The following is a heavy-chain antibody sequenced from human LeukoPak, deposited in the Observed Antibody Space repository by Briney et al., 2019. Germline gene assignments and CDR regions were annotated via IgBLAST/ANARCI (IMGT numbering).Heavy chain of an antibody. CDR1: GGSISSYY. CDR3: ARAGGFGELLSPFDY. D-gene: IGHD3-10*01. Sequence: SETLSLTCTVSGGSISSYYWSWIRQPPGKGLEWIGYIYYSGSTNYNPSLKSRVTISVDTSKNQFSLKLSSVTAADAAVYYCARAGGFGELLSPFDYWGQGTLVTVSS. CDR2: IYYSGST. J-gene: IGHJ4*02. V-gene: IGHV4-59*01.